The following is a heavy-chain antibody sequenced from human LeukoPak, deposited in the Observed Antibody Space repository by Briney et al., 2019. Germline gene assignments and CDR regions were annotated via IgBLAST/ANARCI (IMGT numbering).Heavy chain of an antibody. CDR2: ISGSGVST. CDR3: AKDNSASWPYYLDS. D-gene: IGHD6-13*01. J-gene: IGHJ4*02. CDR1: GFTFSSYA. Sequence: GGSLRLSCAASGFTFSSYAMSWVRQAPGKGLEWVSAISGSGVSTYYADSVKGRFTISRDNSRNSLYLQMNSLRTEDSALYYCAKDNSASWPYYLDSWGQGTLVTVSS. V-gene: IGHV3-23*01.